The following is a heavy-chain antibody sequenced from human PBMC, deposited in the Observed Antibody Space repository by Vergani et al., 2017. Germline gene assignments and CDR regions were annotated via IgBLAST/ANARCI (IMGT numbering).Heavy chain of an antibody. V-gene: IGHV3-23*01. D-gene: IGHD6-13*01. Sequence: EVQLLESGGGLVQPGGSLRLSCAASGFTFSSYAMSWVRQAPGKGLEWVSAISGSGGSTYYADSVKGRFTISRDNSKNTLYLQMNSLRAEDTAVYYCAKDQLKSYSSRGDAFDIWGQGTMVTVSS. CDR3: AKDQLKSYSSRGDAFDI. CDR1: GFTFSSYA. CDR2: ISGSGGST. J-gene: IGHJ3*02.